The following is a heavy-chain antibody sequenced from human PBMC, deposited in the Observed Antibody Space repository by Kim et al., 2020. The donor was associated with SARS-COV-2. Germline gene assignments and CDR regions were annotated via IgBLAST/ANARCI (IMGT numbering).Heavy chain of an antibody. V-gene: IGHV3-23*01. CDR1: GFTFSNYA. Sequence: GGSLRLSCAASGFTFSNYAMSWVRQAPGKGLEWVSAIGERGSSTYYADSVKGRFTISRDNSKNTVSLQMNGLRAEDTAIYYCAKGRGTPSSFSEYWGQVAVVTVYS. D-gene: IGHD1-7*01. CDR2: IGERGSST. CDR3: AKGRGTPSSFSEY. J-gene: IGHJ4*02.